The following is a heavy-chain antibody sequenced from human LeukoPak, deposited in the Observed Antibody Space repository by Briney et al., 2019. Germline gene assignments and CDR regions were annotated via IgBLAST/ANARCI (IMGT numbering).Heavy chain of an antibody. CDR2: IYSGGST. Sequence: GGSLRLSCAASGFIVSSNYMSWVRQAPGKGLEWVSVIYSGGSTYYADSVKGRFTISRDNSKNTLYLQMNSLRAEDTAVYYCAGSSIAARPFDYWGQGTLVTVSS. V-gene: IGHV3-53*01. CDR3: AGSSIAARPFDY. CDR1: GFIVSSNY. J-gene: IGHJ4*02. D-gene: IGHD6-6*01.